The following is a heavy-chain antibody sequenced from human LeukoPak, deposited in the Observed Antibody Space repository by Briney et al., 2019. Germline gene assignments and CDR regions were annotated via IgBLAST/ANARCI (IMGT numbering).Heavy chain of an antibody. V-gene: IGHV4-38-2*02. CDR1: GYSISSGYY. CDR2: IYYSGST. D-gene: IGHD1-26*01. J-gene: IGHJ4*02. Sequence: PSETLSLTCTVSGYSISSGYYWGWIRQSPGKGLEWIGSIYYSGSTHYNPSLKSRVTISVDTSKNQFSLKLTSVTAADTAMYYCARDGVRLVGAWDYFDYWGQGTLVTVSS. CDR3: ARDGVRLVGAWDYFDY.